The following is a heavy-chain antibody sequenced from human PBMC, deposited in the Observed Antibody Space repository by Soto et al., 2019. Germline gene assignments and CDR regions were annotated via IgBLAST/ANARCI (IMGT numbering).Heavy chain of an antibody. D-gene: IGHD2-8*02. V-gene: IGHV4-34*01. Sequence: PSETLSLTCAVCGGSFSGYYWSWIRQPPGKGLEWIGEINHSGSTNYNPSLKSRVTISVDTSKNQFSLKLSSVTAADTAVYYCARRRGVWRVWGKGTTVTVSS. J-gene: IGHJ6*04. CDR2: INHSGST. CDR1: GGSFSGYY. CDR3: ARRRGVWRV.